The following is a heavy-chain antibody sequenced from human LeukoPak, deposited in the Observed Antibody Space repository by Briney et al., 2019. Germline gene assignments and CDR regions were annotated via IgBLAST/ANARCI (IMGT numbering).Heavy chain of an antibody. V-gene: IGHV3-33*06. J-gene: IGHJ4*02. D-gene: IGHD6-13*01. CDR1: GFTFSSYG. Sequence: GGSLRLSCAASGFTFSSYGMHWVRQAPGKGLEWVAVIWYDGSNKYYADSVKGRFTISRDNSKNTLYLQMNSLRAEDTAVYYSAKDSSSWSLDYWGQGTLVTVSS. CDR2: IWYDGSNK. CDR3: AKDSSSWSLDY.